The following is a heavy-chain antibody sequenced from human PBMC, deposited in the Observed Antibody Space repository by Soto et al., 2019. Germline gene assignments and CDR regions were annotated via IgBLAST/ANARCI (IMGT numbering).Heavy chain of an antibody. D-gene: IGHD3-22*01. J-gene: IGHJ4*02. Sequence: PSETLSLTCAVYGGSFSGYYWSWIRQPPGKGLEWIGEINHSGSTNYNPSLKSRVTISVDTSKNQFSLKLSSVTAADTAVYYCAGGDYWIRYYYDSSGCFDYWGQGTLVTVS. CDR1: GGSFSGYY. CDR2: INHSGST. V-gene: IGHV4-34*01. CDR3: AGGDYWIRYYYDSSGCFDY.